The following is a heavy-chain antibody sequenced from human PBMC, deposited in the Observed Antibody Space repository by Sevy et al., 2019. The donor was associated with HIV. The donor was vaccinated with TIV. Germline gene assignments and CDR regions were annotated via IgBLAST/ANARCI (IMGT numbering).Heavy chain of an antibody. CDR2: IHRSGST. CDR1: GASFRNFY. V-gene: IGHV4-34*01. Sequence: SETLSLTCAVYGASFRNFYWSWIRQSPGKGLEWIGEIHRSGSTNFNPSLESRVAMSEDKSKSQFSLKLRSVTAADTAVYYCERGRPLSAFDRSGYFFDSWGPGTLVTVSS. CDR3: ERGRPLSAFDRSGYFFDS. D-gene: IGHD3-22*01. J-gene: IGHJ4*02.